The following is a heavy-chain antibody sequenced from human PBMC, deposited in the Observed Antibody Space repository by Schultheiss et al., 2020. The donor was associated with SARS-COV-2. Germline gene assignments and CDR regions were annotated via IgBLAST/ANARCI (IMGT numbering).Heavy chain of an antibody. CDR1: GGSFSGYY. D-gene: IGHD6-6*01. Sequence: GSLRLSCAVYGGSFSGYYWSWIRQPPGKGLEWIGEINHSGSTNYNPSLKSRVTISVDTSKNQFSLKLSSVTAADTAVYYCARGWYSSSSLAYYFDYWGQGTLVTVSS. CDR2: INHSGST. J-gene: IGHJ4*02. V-gene: IGHV4-34*01. CDR3: ARGWYSSSSLAYYFDY.